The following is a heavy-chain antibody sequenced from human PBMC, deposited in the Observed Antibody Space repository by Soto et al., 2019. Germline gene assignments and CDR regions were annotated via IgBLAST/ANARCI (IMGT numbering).Heavy chain of an antibody. J-gene: IGHJ6*02. V-gene: IGHV4-59*08. CDR1: GGPMNNYY. CDR3: ARQRFGELHGLVDV. Sequence: QVQLQESGPGLVKPSETLSLTCTISGGPMNNYYCSWFRQPRGQGLEWIGYMGYNGFTRYNPSLRSRVAISLDTATNQFSLNLSSVTAADTALYYCARQRFGELHGLVDVWGQGITVTVSS. D-gene: IGHD3-10*01. CDR2: MGYNGFT.